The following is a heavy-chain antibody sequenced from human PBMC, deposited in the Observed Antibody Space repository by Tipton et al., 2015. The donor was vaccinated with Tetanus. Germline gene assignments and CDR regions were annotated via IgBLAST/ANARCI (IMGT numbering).Heavy chain of an antibody. CDR1: GFTFNNYV. Sequence: SLRLSCVASGFTFNNYVMSWVRQTPGKGLKWLEAIRGTATATFYADSVKGRFTISRDPSKTTVSLQLDGLRVEDSGVYFCAKGPKAVWGSNRYFDYWGQGTLVTVSS. CDR2: IRGTATAT. V-gene: IGHV3-23*01. J-gene: IGHJ4*02. D-gene: IGHD3-16*01. CDR3: AKGPKAVWGSNRYFDY.